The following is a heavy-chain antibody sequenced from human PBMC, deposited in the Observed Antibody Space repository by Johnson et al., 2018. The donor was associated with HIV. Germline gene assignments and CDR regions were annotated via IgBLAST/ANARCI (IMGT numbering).Heavy chain of an antibody. D-gene: IGHD1-26*01. CDR3: AKDMRPVRGWGGGSYRGVSDAFDI. Sequence: QVQLVESGGGLVQPGGSLRLSCAASGFTFSNYWMTWVRQAPGKGLEWVTVISYDGSNQYYADSVKGRFTISRDNSKNKLFLQMNSLRAEDTALYYCAKDMRPVRGWGGGSYRGVSDAFDIWGQGTMVTVSS. V-gene: IGHV3-30*18. CDR1: GFTFSNYW. CDR2: ISYDGSNQ. J-gene: IGHJ3*02.